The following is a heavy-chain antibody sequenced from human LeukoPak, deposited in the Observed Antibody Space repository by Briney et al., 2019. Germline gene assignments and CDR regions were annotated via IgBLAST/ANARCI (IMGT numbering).Heavy chain of an antibody. Sequence: GGSLRLSCAASGFTFSRYSVHWVRQAPGKGPEWVSYISSSGSSIYYGDSVKGRFTVSRDNVKNLLYLQMTGLRAEDTAVYYCARGWWFDYWGQGTLVTVSS. J-gene: IGHJ4*02. D-gene: IGHD2-15*01. CDR1: GFTFSRYS. CDR3: ARGWWFDY. V-gene: IGHV3-48*01. CDR2: ISSSGSSI.